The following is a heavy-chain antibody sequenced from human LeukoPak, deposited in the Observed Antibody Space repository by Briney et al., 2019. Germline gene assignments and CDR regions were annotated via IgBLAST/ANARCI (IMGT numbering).Heavy chain of an antibody. CDR1: GFTLSSYE. Sequence: PGGSLRLSCAASGFTLSSYEMNWVRQAPGKGLEWVSYISSSGRTVYYADSVKGRFTISRDNTKNSPYLQMNSLRAEDTAVYYCARDAPSYKFDYWGQGTLVTVSS. J-gene: IGHJ4*02. CDR2: ISSSGRTV. CDR3: ARDAPSYKFDY. D-gene: IGHD1-14*01. V-gene: IGHV3-48*03.